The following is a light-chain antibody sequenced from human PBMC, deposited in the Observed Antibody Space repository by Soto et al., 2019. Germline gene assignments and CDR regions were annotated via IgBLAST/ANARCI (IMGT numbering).Light chain of an antibody. Sequence: QSVLTQPASVSGSPGQSITISCTGTSSDVGGYNYVSWFQQHPGKAPKLMIYEVRDRPSGVSNRFSGSKSGNTASLTISGLHAEDEADYYCSSYTSSSTYVLGTGTKVTVL. V-gene: IGLV2-14*01. CDR1: SSDVGGYNY. CDR3: SSYTSSSTYV. CDR2: EVR. J-gene: IGLJ1*01.